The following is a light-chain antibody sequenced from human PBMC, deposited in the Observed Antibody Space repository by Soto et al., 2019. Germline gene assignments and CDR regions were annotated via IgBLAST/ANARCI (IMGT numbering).Light chain of an antibody. CDR3: QQLHSYPIT. Sequence: DIQMTQSNSTLSASIGDRFTITCRASQNIVKFLGWYQQIPGKAPKLLIYNVSSLESGVPPRFSGSVSGTVFTLTFSSLQPEDFATYYCQQLHSYPITFGQGTRLEI. V-gene: IGKV1-5*01. CDR2: NVS. J-gene: IGKJ5*01. CDR1: QNIVKF.